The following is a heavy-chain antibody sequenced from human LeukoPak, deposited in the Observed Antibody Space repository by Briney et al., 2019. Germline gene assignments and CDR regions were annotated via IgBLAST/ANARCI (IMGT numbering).Heavy chain of an antibody. CDR3: AKASGVTSNPSTFFDH. CDR1: GFTFSSYA. D-gene: IGHD2-21*02. CDR2: IDDSGGSK. J-gene: IGHJ4*02. Sequence: TGGSLRLSCAASGFTFSSYAMTWVRQAPGKGLEWVSDIDDSGGSKYSADSVGGRFSISRDNSKNTLHLQMNSLRAEDTAVYFCAKASGVTSNPSTFFDHWGQGTLVTVSS. V-gene: IGHV3-23*01.